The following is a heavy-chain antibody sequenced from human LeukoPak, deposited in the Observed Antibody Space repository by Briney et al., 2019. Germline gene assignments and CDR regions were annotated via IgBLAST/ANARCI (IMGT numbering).Heavy chain of an antibody. CDR2: IYYSGNA. V-gene: IGHV4-39*01. J-gene: IGHJ4*02. Sequence: SETLSLTCTVSGGSISSGIYYWGWLRQPPGKGLEWIGSIYYSGNAYYNPSLKSRVTISVDTSKNQLSLKLNSVTAADTAVYYCARHVRQQLPPKAFDYWGQGTLVTVSS. CDR3: ARHVRQQLPPKAFDY. CDR1: GGSISSGIYY. D-gene: IGHD6-13*01.